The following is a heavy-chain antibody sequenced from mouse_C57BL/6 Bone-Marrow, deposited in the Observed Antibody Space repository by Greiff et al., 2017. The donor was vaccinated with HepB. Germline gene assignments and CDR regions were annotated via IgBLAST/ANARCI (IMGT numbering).Heavy chain of an antibody. Sequence: QVQLKQPGAELVKPGASVKMSCKASGYTFTSYWITWVKQRPGQGLEWIGDIYPGSGSTNYNEKFKSKATLTVDTSSSTAYMQLSSLTSEDSAVYYCARWGYYGSSYLYYAMDYWGQGTSVTVSS. D-gene: IGHD1-1*01. V-gene: IGHV1-55*01. CDR3: ARWGYYGSSYLYYAMDY. J-gene: IGHJ4*01. CDR2: IYPGSGST. CDR1: GYTFTSYW.